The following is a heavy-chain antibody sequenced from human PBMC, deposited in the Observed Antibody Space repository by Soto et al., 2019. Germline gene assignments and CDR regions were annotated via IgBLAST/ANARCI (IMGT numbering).Heavy chain of an antibody. CDR2: ITYTSSDI. CDR1: GFTFSSYD. Sequence: EVQLVESGGGLVKPGGSLRLSCAASGFTFSSYDMNWVRRAPGKGLEWVSSITYTSSDIYVADSVKGRFTISRDNAKNSVYLHMNSLRAGDAAVYYCARAIAVAVSYYYGMDLLGQGTMVTVSS. J-gene: IGHJ6*02. CDR3: ARAIAVAVSYYYGMDL. V-gene: IGHV3-21*01. D-gene: IGHD6-19*01.